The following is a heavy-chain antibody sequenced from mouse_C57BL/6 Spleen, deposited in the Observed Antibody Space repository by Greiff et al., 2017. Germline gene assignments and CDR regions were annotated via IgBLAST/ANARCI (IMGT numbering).Heavy chain of an antibody. CDR1: GYSITSGYY. CDR3: ARDAFYYYGSNWYFDV. CDR2: ISYDGSN. V-gene: IGHV3-6*01. D-gene: IGHD1-1*01. J-gene: IGHJ1*03. Sequence: EVQRVESGPGLVKPSQSLSLTCSVTGYSITSGYYWNWIRQFPGNKLEWMGYISYDGSNNYNPSLKNRISITRDTSKNQFFLKLNSVTTEDTATYYCARDAFYYYGSNWYFDVWGTGTTVTVSS.